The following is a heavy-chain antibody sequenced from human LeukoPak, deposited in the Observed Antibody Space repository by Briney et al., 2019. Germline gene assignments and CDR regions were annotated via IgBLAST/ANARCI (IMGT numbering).Heavy chain of an antibody. J-gene: IGHJ4*02. Sequence: GRSLRLSCAASGFAFSNYAMHWVRQAPGKGLQWVAVISYDGTKKYYADSSKGRFTISRDNSKNTLYLRMNSLRTEDTAVYYCAIGDGLGELSSSFDHWGQGTLVTVSS. CDR3: AIGDGLGELSSSFDH. CDR2: ISYDGTKK. V-gene: IGHV3-30*04. D-gene: IGHD3-16*02. CDR1: GFAFSNYA.